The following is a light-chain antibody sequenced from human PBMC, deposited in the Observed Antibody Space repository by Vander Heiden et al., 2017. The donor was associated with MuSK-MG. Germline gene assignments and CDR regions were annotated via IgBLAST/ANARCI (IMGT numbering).Light chain of an antibody. V-gene: IGKV1-5*03. Sequence: DIQMSQSPSTLSVSVGDRVTITCRASQSISSWLAWYQQKPGQAPKLLIYKASTLESGVPSRFSGSGSGTEFTLTISSLQPEDFGTYYCQQYDTYWVSFGQGTKLQI. CDR1: QSISSW. CDR3: QQYDTYWVS. CDR2: KAS. J-gene: IGKJ2*03.